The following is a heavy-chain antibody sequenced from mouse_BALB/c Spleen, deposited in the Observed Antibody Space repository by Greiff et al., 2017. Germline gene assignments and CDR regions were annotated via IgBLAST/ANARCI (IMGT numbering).Heavy chain of an antibody. CDR1: GYAFSSYW. V-gene: IGHV1-80*01. CDR3: ARDYDVGYYAMDY. Sequence: VQLVESGSELVRPGSSVKISCKASGYAFSSYWMNWVKQRPGQGLAWIGQIYPGVGDTNYNGKFRGKATLTADKCSSTAYMQLSSLTSEDSAVYFCARDYDVGYYAMDYWGKGTSVTVSS. CDR2: IYPGVGDT. J-gene: IGHJ4*01. D-gene: IGHD2-4*01.